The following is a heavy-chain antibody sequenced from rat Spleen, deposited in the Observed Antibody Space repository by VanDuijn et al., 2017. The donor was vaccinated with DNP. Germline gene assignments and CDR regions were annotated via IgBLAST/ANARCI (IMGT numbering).Heavy chain of an antibody. CDR2: ISYDGSST. CDR1: GFTFSNYD. J-gene: IGHJ3*01. D-gene: IGHD1-11*01. CDR3: ARQVIIGTNYGFDY. Sequence: EVQLVESGGGLVQPGRSMKLSCAASGFTFSNYDMAWVRQAPTKGLEWVASISYDGSSTYYRDSVKGRFTISRDNAKSTLYLQMDSLRSEDTATYYCARQVIIGTNYGFDYWGQGTLVTVSS. V-gene: IGHV5-25*01.